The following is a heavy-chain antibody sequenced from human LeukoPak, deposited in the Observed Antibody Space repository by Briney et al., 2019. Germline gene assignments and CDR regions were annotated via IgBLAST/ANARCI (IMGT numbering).Heavy chain of an antibody. Sequence: SETLSLTCTVSGGSICSYYWSWIRQPPGKGLEWIGYIYTSGSTNYNPSLKSRVTISVDTSKNQFSLKLSSVTAADTAVYYCARQIVGATYCDYWGQGTLVTVSS. J-gene: IGHJ4*02. CDR2: IYTSGST. CDR1: GGSICSYY. D-gene: IGHD1-26*01. V-gene: IGHV4-4*09. CDR3: ARQIVGATYCDY.